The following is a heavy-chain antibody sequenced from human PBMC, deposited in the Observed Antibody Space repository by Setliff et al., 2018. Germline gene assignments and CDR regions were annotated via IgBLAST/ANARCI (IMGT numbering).Heavy chain of an antibody. Sequence: SETLSLTCTVSGGSISSGSYYWSWIRQPAGKGLEWIGRIYTSGSTNYNPSLKSRVTISVDTSKNQFSLKLNSVTAADMAVYYCAREQWLDPPGYYYMDVWAKGTTVTVS. J-gene: IGHJ6*03. CDR1: GGSISSGSYY. V-gene: IGHV4-61*02. CDR2: IYTSGST. CDR3: AREQWLDPPGYYYMDV. D-gene: IGHD6-19*01.